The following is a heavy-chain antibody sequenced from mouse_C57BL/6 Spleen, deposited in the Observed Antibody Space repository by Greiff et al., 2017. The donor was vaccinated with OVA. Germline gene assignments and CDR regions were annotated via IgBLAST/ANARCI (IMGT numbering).Heavy chain of an antibody. D-gene: IGHD1-1*01. V-gene: IGHV3-6*01. CDR3: ARGTTVEGFDY. J-gene: IGHJ2*01. CDR1: GYSITSGYY. Sequence: EVKLVESGPGLVKPSQSLSLTCSVTGYSITSGYYWNWIRQFPGNKLEWMGYISYDGSNNYNPSLKNRISINRDTSKNQFFLKLNYVTTEDTATYYRARGTTVEGFDYWGQGTTLTVSS. CDR2: ISYDGSN.